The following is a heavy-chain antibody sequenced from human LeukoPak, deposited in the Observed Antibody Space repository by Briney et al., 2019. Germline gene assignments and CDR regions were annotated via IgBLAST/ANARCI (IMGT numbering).Heavy chain of an antibody. V-gene: IGHV1-2*02. J-gene: IGHJ4*02. D-gene: IGHD3-22*01. CDR3: ARIYYFDTNGYGAYFDS. Sequence: ALVKVSFKASGFTFTEYYIHWVRQAPGQGLEWMGWINPHSGGTNSAEKFQDRFTMTRDTSVSTVYMELGRLRHDDTAIYYCARIYYFDTNGYGAYFDSWGQGTLLTVSS. CDR2: INPHSGGT. CDR1: GFTFTEYY.